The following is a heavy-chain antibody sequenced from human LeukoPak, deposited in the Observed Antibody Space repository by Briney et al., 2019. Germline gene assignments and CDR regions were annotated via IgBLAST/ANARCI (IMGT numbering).Heavy chain of an antibody. J-gene: IGHJ3*02. CDR1: GFTFSSYA. V-gene: IGHV3-23*01. CDR2: ISGSGGST. CDR3: ARSLLRYFDWLSAPDAFDI. Sequence: GGSLRLSCAASGFTFSSYAMSWVRQAPGKGLEWVSAISGSGGSTYYADSVKGRFTISRDNSKNTLYLQMNSLRAEDTAVYYCARSLLRYFDWLSAPDAFDIWGQGTMVTVSS. D-gene: IGHD3-9*01.